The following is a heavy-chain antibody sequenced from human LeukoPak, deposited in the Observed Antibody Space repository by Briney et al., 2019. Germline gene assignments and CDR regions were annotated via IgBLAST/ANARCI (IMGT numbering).Heavy chain of an antibody. J-gene: IGHJ4*02. V-gene: IGHV4-34*01. CDR3: AIQRWGLRPKDY. CDR1: GGSFSGYY. Sequence: SETLSLTCAVYGGSFSGYYWSWIRQPPGKGLEWIGEINHRGSTNYNPSLKSRVTISVDTSKNQFSLKLSSVTAADTAVYYCAIQRWGLRPKDYWGQGTLVTVSS. CDR2: INHRGST. D-gene: IGHD3-16*01.